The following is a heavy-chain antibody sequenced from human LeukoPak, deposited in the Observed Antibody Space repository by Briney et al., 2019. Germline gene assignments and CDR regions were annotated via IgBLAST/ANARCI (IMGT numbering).Heavy chain of an antibody. J-gene: IGHJ4*02. D-gene: IGHD6-19*01. V-gene: IGHV3-23*01. CDR1: GFTFSSYA. CDR2: ISGRGGST. CDR3: AKDQIAVAGTNFDY. Sequence: PGGWLRLSCAASGFTFSSYAMSWVRPAPGKGLDWVSAISGRGGSTYYADSVKGRFTISRDNSKNTLYLQMNSLRAEDTAVYYCAKDQIAVAGTNFDYWGQGTLVTVSS.